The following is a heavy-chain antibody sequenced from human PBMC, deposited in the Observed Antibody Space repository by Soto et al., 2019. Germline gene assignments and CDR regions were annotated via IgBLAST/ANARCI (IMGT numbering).Heavy chain of an antibody. CDR3: ARDHPRGYYDSSGYLDAFDI. D-gene: IGHD3-22*01. V-gene: IGHV1-69*13. Sequence: SVKVSCKASGGTFGSYAISWVRQAPVQGLEWMGGIIPIFGTANYAQKFQGRVTITADESTSTAYMELSSLRSEDTAVYYCARDHPRGYYDSSGYLDAFDIWGQGTMVTVSS. J-gene: IGHJ3*02. CDR2: IIPIFGTA. CDR1: GGTFGSYA.